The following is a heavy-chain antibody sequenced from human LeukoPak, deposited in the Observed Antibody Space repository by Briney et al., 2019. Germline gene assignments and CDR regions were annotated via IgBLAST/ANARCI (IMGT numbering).Heavy chain of an antibody. CDR3: ARERLPYSADY. V-gene: IGHV3-7*01. D-gene: IGHD1-26*01. CDR1: GFTFSSYW. CDR2: IKGDGSQI. J-gene: IGHJ4*02. Sequence: PGGSLRLSCAASGFTFSSYWMRWVRQTPAKGLEWVANIKGDGSQINYLDSVKGRFTISRDNARNSLSLQMNSLTADDTGVYYCARERLPYSADYWGQGTLVTVSS.